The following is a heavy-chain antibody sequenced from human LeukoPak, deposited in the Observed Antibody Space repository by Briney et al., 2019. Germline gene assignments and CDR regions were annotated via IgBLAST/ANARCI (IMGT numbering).Heavy chain of an antibody. CDR1: GGSFSDYY. V-gene: IGHV4-34*01. CDR3: ARGLGIFGVSWFDP. CDR2: INHRGST. D-gene: IGHD3-3*01. Sequence: SETLSLTCAVYGGSFSDYYWSWIRQPPGKGLEWIGEINHRGSTNYNPSLKSRVTISVDTSKNQFSLKLSSVTAADTAVYYCARGLGIFGVSWFDPWGQGTLVTVSS. J-gene: IGHJ5*02.